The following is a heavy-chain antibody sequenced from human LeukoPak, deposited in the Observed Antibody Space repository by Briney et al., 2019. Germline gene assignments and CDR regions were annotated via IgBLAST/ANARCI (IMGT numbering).Heavy chain of an antibody. CDR3: ARGVGPILVAGPPDAFDT. CDR2: ISYDGSNK. CDR1: GFTFSSYA. Sequence: PGRSLRLSCAASGFTFSSYAMHWVRQAPGKGLEWVAVISYDGSNKYYADSVKGRFTISRDNSKNTLYLQMNSLRAEDTAVYYCARGVGPILVAGPPDAFDTWGQGTMVTVSS. D-gene: IGHD6-19*01. V-gene: IGHV3-30-3*01. J-gene: IGHJ3*02.